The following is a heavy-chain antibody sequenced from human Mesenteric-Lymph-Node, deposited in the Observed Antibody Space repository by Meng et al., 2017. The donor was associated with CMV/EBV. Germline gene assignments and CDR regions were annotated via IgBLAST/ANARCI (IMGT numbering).Heavy chain of an antibody. CDR3: ARGPATAMNWFDP. J-gene: IGHJ5*02. CDR2: NSAYNGIT. Sequence: KASAHTFTSSGISGVRRAPRKGLEWMGWNSAYNGITDYAQQLQGRVTMTTDTSTSKAYMELRSLRSDDTAVYYRARGPATAMNWFDPWGQGTLVTVSS. V-gene: IGHV1-18*01. CDR1: AHTFTSSG. D-gene: IGHD2-2*01.